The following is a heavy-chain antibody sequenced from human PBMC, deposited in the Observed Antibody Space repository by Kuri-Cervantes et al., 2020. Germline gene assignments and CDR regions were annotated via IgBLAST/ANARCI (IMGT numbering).Heavy chain of an antibody. V-gene: IGHV4-4*07. Sequence: ESLKISCTASGFTFGDYAMSWFRQSAGKGLEWIGRIYHSGSTTYNPSFRSRVAISVDTSRNQFSLRLSSLTAADTAVYYCARTAVSPALVDNWFDPWGPGTLVTVSS. CDR1: GFTFGDYA. D-gene: IGHD6-19*01. CDR2: IYHSGST. J-gene: IGHJ5*02. CDR3: ARTAVSPALVDNWFDP.